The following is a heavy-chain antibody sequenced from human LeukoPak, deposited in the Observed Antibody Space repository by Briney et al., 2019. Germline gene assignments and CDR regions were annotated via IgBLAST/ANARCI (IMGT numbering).Heavy chain of an antibody. CDR3: ARGYYDSSGYPSLFDY. V-gene: IGHV4-30-4*07. J-gene: IGHJ4*02. CDR1: GGSISSGGYS. Sequence: PSETLSLTRAVSGGSISSGGYSWSWIRQPPGKGLEWIGYIYYSGSTYYNPSLKSRVTISVDTSKNQFSLKLSSVTAADTAVYYCARGYYDSSGYPSLFDYWGQGTLVTVSS. D-gene: IGHD3-22*01. CDR2: IYYSGST.